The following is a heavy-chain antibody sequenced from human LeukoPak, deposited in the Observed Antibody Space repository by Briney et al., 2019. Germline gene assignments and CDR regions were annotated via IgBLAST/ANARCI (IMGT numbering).Heavy chain of an antibody. Sequence: PVGSLRLSCAASGFTFSSYEMNWVRQAPGKGLEWVSYISSSGSTIYYADSVKGRFTISRDNAKNSLYLQVNSLRAEDTAVYYCARDRSSGWGAFDYWGQGTLVTVSS. J-gene: IGHJ4*01. CDR2: ISSSGSTI. CDR3: ARDRSSGWGAFDY. CDR1: GFTFSSYE. D-gene: IGHD6-19*01. V-gene: IGHV3-48*03.